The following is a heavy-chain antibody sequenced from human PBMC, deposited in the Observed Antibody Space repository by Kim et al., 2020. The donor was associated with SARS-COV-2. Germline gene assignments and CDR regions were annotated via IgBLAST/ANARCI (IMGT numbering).Heavy chain of an antibody. Sequence: SQTLSLTCAIAGDSVSSNGVSWNWIRQSPSRGLEWLGRTNYRSKWYNDYAVSVKSRITINADPSKHQISLQLNSVTPEDTAVYYCARGHSYAYDYWGQGTLVTVSS. CDR3: ARGHSYAYDY. D-gene: IGHD3-16*01. V-gene: IGHV6-1*01. J-gene: IGHJ4*02. CDR2: TNYRSKWYN. CDR1: GDSVSSNGVS.